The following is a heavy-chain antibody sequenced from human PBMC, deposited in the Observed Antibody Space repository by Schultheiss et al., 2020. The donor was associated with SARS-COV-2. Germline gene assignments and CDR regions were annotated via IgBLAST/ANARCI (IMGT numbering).Heavy chain of an antibody. CDR1: GFTFSDLY. V-gene: IGHV3-11*04. Sequence: GGSLRLSCAASGFTFSDLYMSWIRQAPGTGLEWVSYISSSGSTKYYADSVKGRFTISRDNAKNSLYLQMNSLRAEDTAVYYCAKSGYCSSTSCSPKFPRNYYYYYMDVWGKGTTVTVSS. D-gene: IGHD2-2*01. CDR3: AKSGYCSSTSCSPKFPRNYYYYYMDV. J-gene: IGHJ6*03. CDR2: ISSSGSTK.